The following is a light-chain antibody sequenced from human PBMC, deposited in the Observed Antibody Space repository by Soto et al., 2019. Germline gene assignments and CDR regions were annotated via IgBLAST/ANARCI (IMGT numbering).Light chain of an antibody. Sequence: EIVMTQSPATLSVSPGERASLSCRASQSVFSNLAWYQQKPGQPPRLLIFGASTRATGIPARFSGSGSGTEFTLTISSLQSEDFAGYYCQQYNNWPYTYGPGTRVDFK. CDR3: QQYNNWPYT. J-gene: IGKJ3*01. CDR2: GAS. V-gene: IGKV3-15*01. CDR1: QSVFSN.